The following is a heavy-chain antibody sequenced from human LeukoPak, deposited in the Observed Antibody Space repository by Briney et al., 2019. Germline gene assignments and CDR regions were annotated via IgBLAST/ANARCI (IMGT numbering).Heavy chain of an antibody. Sequence: ASVKVSCKASGRTFSSYAISWVRQAPGQGLEWMGGIIPIFGTANYAQKFQGRVTITTDESTSTAYMELSSLRSEDTAVYYCASGGRFLEWLFDYWGQGTLVTVSS. J-gene: IGHJ4*02. CDR1: GRTFSSYA. CDR2: IIPIFGTA. V-gene: IGHV1-69*05. D-gene: IGHD3-3*01. CDR3: ASGGRFLEWLFDY.